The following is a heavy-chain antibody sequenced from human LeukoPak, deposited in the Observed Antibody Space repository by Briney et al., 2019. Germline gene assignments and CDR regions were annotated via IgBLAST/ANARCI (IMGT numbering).Heavy chain of an antibody. Sequence: GRCLRLSCAASGFTFSSYGMHWVRQAPGKGLEWVAVISYDGSNKYYADSVKGRFTISRDNSKNTLYLQMNSLRAEDTAVYYCAKDILPRYSSGWTSGFDYWGQGTLVTVSS. CDR3: AKDILPRYSSGWTSGFDY. CDR2: ISYDGSNK. V-gene: IGHV3-30*18. J-gene: IGHJ4*02. D-gene: IGHD6-19*01. CDR1: GFTFSSYG.